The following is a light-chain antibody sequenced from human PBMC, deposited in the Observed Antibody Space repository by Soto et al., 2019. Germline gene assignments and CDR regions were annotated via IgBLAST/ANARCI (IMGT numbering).Light chain of an antibody. Sequence: ETVLTQSPGTLSLSPGERATLSCRASQSVSSSSLAWYQQRPGQAPRLLIYGTSSRATGIPDRFSGSGSGTDFSLTISSLEPEDFAIYYCQQRSIWPPWTFGQGTKVDIK. V-gene: IGKV3D-20*02. CDR2: GTS. J-gene: IGKJ1*01. CDR3: QQRSIWPPWT. CDR1: QSVSSSS.